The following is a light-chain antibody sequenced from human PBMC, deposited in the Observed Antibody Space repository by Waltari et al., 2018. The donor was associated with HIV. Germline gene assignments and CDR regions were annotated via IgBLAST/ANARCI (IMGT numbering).Light chain of an antibody. Sequence: EIVMTQSPATLSVSPGERANLSCRASQSVSSNLAWYQQKPGQAPRLLIYGASTRATGIPARFSGSGSGTEFTLTISSLQSEDFAVYYCQQYNNWPRTFGQGTKVEIK. J-gene: IGKJ1*01. CDR3: QQYNNWPRT. CDR2: GAS. CDR1: QSVSSN. V-gene: IGKV3-15*01.